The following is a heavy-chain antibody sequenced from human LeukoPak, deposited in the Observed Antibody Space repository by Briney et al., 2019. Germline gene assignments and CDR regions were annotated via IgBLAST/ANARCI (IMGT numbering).Heavy chain of an antibody. Sequence: GGTLRLSCAASGFTFSKYGMSWVRQAPGKGLEWVSASSGSGGSTYYADSVKGRFTISRDNSKNTLYLQMNSLRAEDTAVYYCAKLGSYDILTGYVDYWGQGTLVTVSS. V-gene: IGHV3-23*01. CDR3: AKLGSYDILTGYVDY. D-gene: IGHD3-9*01. CDR1: GFTFSKYG. CDR2: SSGSGGST. J-gene: IGHJ4*02.